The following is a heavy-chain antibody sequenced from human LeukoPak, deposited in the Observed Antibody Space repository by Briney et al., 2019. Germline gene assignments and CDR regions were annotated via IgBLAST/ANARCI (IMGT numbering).Heavy chain of an antibody. D-gene: IGHD4-17*01. V-gene: IGHV3-23*01. CDR1: GFTFSSYA. Sequence: GGSLRLSCAASGFTFSSYAMSWVRQAPGKGLEWVSAISGSGGSAYYADSVKGRFTISRDNSKNTLYLQMNSLRAEDTAVYYCAKENYGDSTGGRFQHWGQGTLVTVSS. CDR3: AKENYGDSTGGRFQH. J-gene: IGHJ1*01. CDR2: ISGSGGSA.